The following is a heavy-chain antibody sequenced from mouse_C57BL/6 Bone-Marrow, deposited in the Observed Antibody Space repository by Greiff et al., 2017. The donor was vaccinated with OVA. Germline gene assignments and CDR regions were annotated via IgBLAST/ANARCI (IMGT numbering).Heavy chain of an antibody. CDR1: GFTFSSYA. CDR3: ARDGGYYNYFDY. J-gene: IGHJ2*01. V-gene: IGHV5-4*01. CDR2: ISDGGSYT. D-gene: IGHD2-12*01. Sequence: EVKLMESGGGLVKPGGSLKLSCAASGFTFSSYAMSWVRQTPAKRLEWVATISDGGSYTYYPDNVKGSFTISTDNTTIKLYLHMSNLEFEDTAMYYCARDGGYYNYFDYWGQGTTLTVSS.